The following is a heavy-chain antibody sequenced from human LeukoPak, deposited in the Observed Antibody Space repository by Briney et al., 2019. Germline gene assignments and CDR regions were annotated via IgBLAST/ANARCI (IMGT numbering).Heavy chain of an antibody. CDR1: GYTFTDYD. Sequence: ASVKVSCKASGYTFTDYDIHWVRQAPGQGLEWMGWINPNSAGTNYAQRFQGRFTMTRDTSISTTYMELSSLRSDDTAVYYCATVRGWDAFDIWGRGTMVTVSS. CDR2: INPNSAGT. J-gene: IGHJ3*02. V-gene: IGHV1-2*02. D-gene: IGHD2-15*01. CDR3: ATVRGWDAFDI.